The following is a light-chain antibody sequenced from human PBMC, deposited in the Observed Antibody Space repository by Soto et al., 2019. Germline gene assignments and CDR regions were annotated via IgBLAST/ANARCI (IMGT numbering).Light chain of an antibody. Sequence: TLSLSPGERATLSCRASQSVSSSYLAWYQQKPGQAPRLLIYGASSRATGIPDRFSGSGSGTDFTLTISRLEPEDFAVYYCQQYGSSPLTFGGGTMVDIK. CDR3: QQYGSSPLT. CDR1: QSVSSSY. CDR2: GAS. J-gene: IGKJ4*01. V-gene: IGKV3-20*01.